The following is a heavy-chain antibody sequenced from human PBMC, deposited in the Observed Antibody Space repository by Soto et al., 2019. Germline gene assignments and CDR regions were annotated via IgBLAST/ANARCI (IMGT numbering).Heavy chain of an antibody. CDR2: ISSSSSTI. J-gene: IGHJ6*02. CDR1: GFTFSSYS. CDR3: ARGDHGVVGATRRYYYYGMDV. V-gene: IGHV3-48*02. D-gene: IGHD1-26*01. Sequence: GGSLRLSCAASGFTFSSYSMNWVRQAPGKGLEWVSYISSSSSTIYYADSVKGRFTISRDNAKNSLYLQMNSLRDEDTAVYYCARGDHGVVGATRRYYYYGMDVWGQGTTVTVSS.